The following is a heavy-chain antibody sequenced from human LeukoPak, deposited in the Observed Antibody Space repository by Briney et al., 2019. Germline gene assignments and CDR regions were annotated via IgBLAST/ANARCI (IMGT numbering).Heavy chain of an antibody. CDR3: ARHTYWGYQVS. CDR1: GGSISSPSYS. CDR2: FYYSDTT. D-gene: IGHD2-8*02. Sequence: SETLSLTCTVSGGSISSPSYSWGWIRQPPGKGLEWIGSFYYSDTTYYNPSFKSRVTISVDASKNQFSLKLSSVTAADTAVYYCARHTYWGYQVSWGQGSLVIVSS. V-gene: IGHV4-39*01. J-gene: IGHJ5*02.